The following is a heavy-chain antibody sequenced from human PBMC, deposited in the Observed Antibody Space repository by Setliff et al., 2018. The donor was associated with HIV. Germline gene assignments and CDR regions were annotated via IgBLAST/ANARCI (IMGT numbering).Heavy chain of an antibody. D-gene: IGHD4-17*01. V-gene: IGHV4-34*01. Sequence: NPSETLSLTCAVYGAPFSGFHWGWIRQSPGKGLEWIGEIDHSGSTKYNPSLKSRVTLSVDTSKNQFSLKIDSVIAADTAVYFCARVGTTVTTRETYKWFDPWGQGTLVTVSS. CDR2: IDHSGST. CDR3: ARVGTTVTTRETYKWFDP. J-gene: IGHJ5*02. CDR1: GAPFSGFH.